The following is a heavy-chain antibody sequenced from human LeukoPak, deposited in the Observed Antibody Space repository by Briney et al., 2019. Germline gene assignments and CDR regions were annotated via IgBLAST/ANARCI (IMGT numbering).Heavy chain of an antibody. CDR2: VYYSGTT. CDR3: ARGTLYSGWSYYFDY. V-gene: IGHV4-39*07. Sequence: SETLSLTCTVSGGSISISSYYWGWIRQPPGKGLEWIGSVYYSGTTSKKPSLKSRVTISVDMSKNHFSLRLSSVTAADTAVYYCARGTLYSGWSYYFDYWGQGTLVTVSS. D-gene: IGHD6-19*01. CDR1: GGSISISSYY. J-gene: IGHJ4*02.